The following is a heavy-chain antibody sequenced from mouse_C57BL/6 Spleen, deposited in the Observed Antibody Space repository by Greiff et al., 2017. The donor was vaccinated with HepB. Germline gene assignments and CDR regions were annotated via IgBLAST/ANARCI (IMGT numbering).Heavy chain of an antibody. V-gene: IGHV1-64*01. Sequence: QVQLKQSGAELVKPGASVKLSCKASGYTFTSYWMHWVKQRPGQGLEWIGMIHPNSGSTNYNEKFKSKATLTVDKSSSTAYMQLSSLTSEDSAVYYCAREGLGQDYWGQGTTLTVSS. CDR3: AREGLGQDY. CDR1: GYTFTSYW. D-gene: IGHD3-3*01. J-gene: IGHJ2*01. CDR2: IHPNSGST.